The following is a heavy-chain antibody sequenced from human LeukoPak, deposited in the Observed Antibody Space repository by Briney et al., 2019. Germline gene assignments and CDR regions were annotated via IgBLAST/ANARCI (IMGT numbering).Heavy chain of an antibody. Sequence: GGSLRLSCAASGFTFSSFGMSWVRQAPGKGLQWVSYINYDGRDVYHADSVKGRFTTSRDNAKNSLYLQVNSLRDEDTAVYYCARDLYSYGRFDYWGQGTLVTISS. J-gene: IGHJ4*02. V-gene: IGHV3-48*02. CDR1: GFTFSSFG. CDR2: INYDGRDV. D-gene: IGHD5-18*01. CDR3: ARDLYSYGRFDY.